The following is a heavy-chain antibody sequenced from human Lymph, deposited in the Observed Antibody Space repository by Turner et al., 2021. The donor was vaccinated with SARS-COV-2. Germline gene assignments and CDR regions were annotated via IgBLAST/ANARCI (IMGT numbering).Heavy chain of an antibody. CDR1: GFTFSSYA. CDR3: AKNEMAMIVVVITLFDY. D-gene: IGHD3-22*01. Sequence: EVQLLESGGHLVQPGGSLRLSCAASGFTFSSYAMSWVRQARGKGLEWVSAISGSGGSTYYADSVKGRFSISRDNSKNTLYLQMNSLRAEDTAVYYCAKNEMAMIVVVITLFDYWGQGTLVTVSS. CDR2: ISGSGGST. V-gene: IGHV3-23*01. J-gene: IGHJ4*02.